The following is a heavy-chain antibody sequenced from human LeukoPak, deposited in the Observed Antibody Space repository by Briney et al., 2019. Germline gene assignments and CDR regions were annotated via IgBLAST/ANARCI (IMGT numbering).Heavy chain of an antibody. D-gene: IGHD4-17*01. CDR2: LRHDASNQ. CDR1: GFTLSRSG. V-gene: IGHV3-30*02. Sequence: GGSLRLSCAASGFTLSRSGMHWVRQAPGKGLEWVAFLRHDASNQYYADSVKGRFTISRDNSKNTLYLQMNSLRAEDTAVYYCAKAQMTTVTTGFDYWGQGTLVTVSS. CDR3: AKAQMTTVTTGFDY. J-gene: IGHJ4*02.